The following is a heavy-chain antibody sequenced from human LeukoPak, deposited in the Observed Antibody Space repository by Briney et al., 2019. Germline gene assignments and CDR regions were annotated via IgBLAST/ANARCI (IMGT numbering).Heavy chain of an antibody. CDR2: IWDDGTNK. CDR1: GFTFSSYG. J-gene: IGHJ4*02. D-gene: IGHD1-26*01. V-gene: IGHV3-33*01. Sequence: PGGSLRLSCAASGFTFSSYGIHWVRQAPGKGLEWVAVIWDDGTNKYYPDSVKGGFTISRENSKNTLYLKMTSLRAEATAVYYCAPHQGSWPYYFDSWGQGSLVTVSS. CDR3: APHQGSWPYYFDS.